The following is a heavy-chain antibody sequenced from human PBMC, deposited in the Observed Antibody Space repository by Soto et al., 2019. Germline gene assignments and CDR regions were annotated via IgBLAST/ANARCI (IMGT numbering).Heavy chain of an antibody. J-gene: IGHJ6*02. CDR3: ARDGSTSWYSYDYHGMDV. V-gene: IGHV3-7*05. D-gene: IGHD5-18*01. Sequence: PGGSLRLSCAASGFTFRTYWLSWVRQVPGKGLEWVANINLDGSEKNYVDSVKGRFTISRDNARNSLYLQMSSLRAEDTALYYWARDGSTSWYSYDYHGMDVWGQGTTVTVSS. CDR1: GFTFRTYW. CDR2: INLDGSEK.